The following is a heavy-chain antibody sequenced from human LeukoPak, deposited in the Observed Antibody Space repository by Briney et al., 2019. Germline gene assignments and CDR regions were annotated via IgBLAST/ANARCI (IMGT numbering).Heavy chain of an antibody. D-gene: IGHD3-9*01. V-gene: IGHV3-23*01. J-gene: IGHJ4*02. CDR1: GFTFSSYA. CDR3: AKVPTYDILTGFYY. CDR2: ISGSGGGT. Sequence: PGGSLRLSCAASGFTFSSYAMSWVRQAPGKGLEWVSAISGSGGGTYYADSVKGRFTISRDNSKNTLYLQMNSLRAEDTAVYYCAKVPTYDILTGFYYWGQGTLVTVSS.